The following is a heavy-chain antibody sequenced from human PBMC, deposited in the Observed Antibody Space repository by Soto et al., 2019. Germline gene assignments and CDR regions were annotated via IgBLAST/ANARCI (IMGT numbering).Heavy chain of an antibody. Sequence: GSLRLSCAVSGFTFSAFAMYWVRQAPGKGLEWVALISYDGRNEDYAESVRGRFTISRDNSKNTLYLDMDRLSAEDSAVYFCAKGVVREPAYFDSWGQGTLVTVS. V-gene: IGHV3-30*18. CDR2: ISYDGRNE. J-gene: IGHJ4*02. CDR3: AKGVVREPAYFDS. CDR1: GFTFSAFA. D-gene: IGHD3-10*01.